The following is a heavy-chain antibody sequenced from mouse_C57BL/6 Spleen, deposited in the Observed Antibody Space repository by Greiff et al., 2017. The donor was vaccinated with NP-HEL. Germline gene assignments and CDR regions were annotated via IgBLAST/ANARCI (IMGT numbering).Heavy chain of an antibody. CDR3: ARSPSITRREFDY. J-gene: IGHJ2*01. D-gene: IGHD1-1*01. CDR1: GFTFTDYY. Sequence: EVKLVESGGGLVQPGGSLSLSCAASGFTFTDYYMSWVRQPPGKALEWLGFIRNKANGYTTEYSASVKGRFTISRDNSQSILYLQMNALRAEDSATYYCARSPSITRREFDYWGQGTTLTVSS. CDR2: IRNKANGYTT. V-gene: IGHV7-3*01.